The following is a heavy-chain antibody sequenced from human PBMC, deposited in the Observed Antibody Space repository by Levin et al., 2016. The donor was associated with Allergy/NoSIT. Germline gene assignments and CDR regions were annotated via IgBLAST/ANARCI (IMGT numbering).Heavy chain of an antibody. J-gene: IGHJ4*02. CDR2: IYWDDDK. D-gene: IGHD3-16*01. Sequence: SGPTLVKPTQTLTLTCTFSGFSLTTREVGVGWIRQPPGKALEWLALIYWDDDKRYSPSLKSRLTITKDISTNQVVLTVTDVDPVDTATYYCVHRSVHLGEFSYDYWGQGALVTVSS. CDR3: VHRSVHLGEFSYDY. V-gene: IGHV2-5*02. CDR1: GFSLTTREVG.